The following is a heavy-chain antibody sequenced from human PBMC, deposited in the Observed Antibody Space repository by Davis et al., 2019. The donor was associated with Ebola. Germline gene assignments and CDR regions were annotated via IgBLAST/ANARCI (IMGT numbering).Heavy chain of an antibody. J-gene: IGHJ4*02. CDR2: INPHNGNT. Sequence: ASVKVSCKASGYTFTNYGITWVRQAPGQGLEWMGWINPHNGNTNYAQNVQGRVTMTTDTSTSTAYMELRSLRSDDTAVYYCARAGTAGRTTWDDYWGQGTLVTVSS. CDR1: GYTFTNYG. D-gene: IGHD6-13*01. V-gene: IGHV1-18*04. CDR3: ARAGTAGRTTWDDY.